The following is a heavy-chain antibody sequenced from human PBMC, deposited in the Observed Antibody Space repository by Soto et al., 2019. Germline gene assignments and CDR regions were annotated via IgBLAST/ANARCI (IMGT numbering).Heavy chain of an antibody. V-gene: IGHV1-69*02. CDR1: GGTCSSYT. Sequence: SLKVSCNASGGTCSSYTISWVLQAPGQGLEWMGRIIPILGIANYAQKFQGRVTITADKSTSTAYMELSSLRSEDTAVYYCAIVRGSSFINWFDPWGQGTLVTVSS. CDR3: AIVRGSSFINWFDP. J-gene: IGHJ5*02. D-gene: IGHD5-12*01. CDR2: IIPILGIA.